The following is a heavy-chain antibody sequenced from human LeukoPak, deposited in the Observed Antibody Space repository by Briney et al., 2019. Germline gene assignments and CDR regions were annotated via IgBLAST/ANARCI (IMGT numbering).Heavy chain of an antibody. CDR2: ISAYNGNT. J-gene: IGHJ3*02. D-gene: IGHD2-2*01. CDR1: GYTFTSYG. CDR3: ARDLWALGYCSSTSCSWGDAFDI. Sequence: ASVKVSCKASGYTFTSYGISWVRQAPGQGLEWMGWISAYNGNTNYAQKLQGRVTMTTDTSTSTAYMELRGLRSDDTAVYYCARDLWALGYCSSTSCSWGDAFDIWGQGTMVTVSS. V-gene: IGHV1-18*01.